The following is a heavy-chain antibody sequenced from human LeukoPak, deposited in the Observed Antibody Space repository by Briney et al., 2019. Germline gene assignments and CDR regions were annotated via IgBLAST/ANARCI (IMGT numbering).Heavy chain of an antibody. CDR2: TYYRSQWYN. J-gene: IGHJ6*03. V-gene: IGHV6-1*01. CDR3: ARDRTTRYYYYMDV. CDR1: GDSVSSNSAT. Sequence: SQTLSLTCAISGDSVSSNSATWNWIRQSPSRGLEWLGRTYYRSQWYNDYAVSVKSRITINPDTSNSQFSMQLNSVTPEDTAVYYCARDRTTRYYYYMDVWGKGTTVTVSS. D-gene: IGHD1-1*01.